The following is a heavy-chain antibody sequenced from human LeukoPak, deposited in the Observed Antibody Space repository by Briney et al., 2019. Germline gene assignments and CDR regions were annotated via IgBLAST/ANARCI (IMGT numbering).Heavy chain of an antibody. CDR2: ISHSGDT. CDR1: GFSITSGDY. J-gene: IGHJ4*02. CDR3: ARVGPLAVGTGKRVYSFDY. D-gene: IGHD1-1*01. Sequence: SETLSLTCDVSGFSITSGDYWRWIRQSPGRGLEWIGSISHSGDTYYIPSLRSRVTMSLDTSRNQFSLDLRSVSAADTAVYFCARVGPLAVGTGKRVYSFDYWGQGTLVTVSS. V-gene: IGHV4-38-2*01.